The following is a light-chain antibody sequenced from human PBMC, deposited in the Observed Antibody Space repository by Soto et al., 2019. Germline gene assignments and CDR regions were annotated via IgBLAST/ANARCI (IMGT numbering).Light chain of an antibody. Sequence: EIVLTQSPGTLSLSPGERATLSCRASQSVNSNWLAWYQQKPGQAPRLLIYDASSRATGIPDRFSGSGSGTDFTLTISRLEPEDFAVYYCLQSGSSPLTFGGGTNVEIK. J-gene: IGKJ4*01. V-gene: IGKV3-20*01. CDR3: LQSGSSPLT. CDR2: DAS. CDR1: QSVNSNW.